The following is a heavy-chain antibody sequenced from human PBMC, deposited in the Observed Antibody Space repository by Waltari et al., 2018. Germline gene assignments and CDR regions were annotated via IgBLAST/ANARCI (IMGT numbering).Heavy chain of an antibody. CDR2: IYTTGRT. D-gene: IGHD6-13*01. J-gene: IGHJ4*02. Sequence: QVQLQESGPGLVKPSETLSLTCTVSGGSIRSYYWSWIRQPAGKGLEWIGRIYTTGRTNYKTSLKSRVTMTVDTAKNQLSLKLSDVTAADTDVYYCARVGAYSSSWYDLDYWGQGTLVTVSS. V-gene: IGHV4-4*07. CDR1: GGSIRSYY. CDR3: ARVGAYSSSWYDLDY.